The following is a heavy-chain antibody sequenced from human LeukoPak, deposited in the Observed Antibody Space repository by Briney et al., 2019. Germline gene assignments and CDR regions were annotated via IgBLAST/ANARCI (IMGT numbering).Heavy chain of an antibody. V-gene: IGHV3-30-3*01. J-gene: IGHJ4*02. CDR3: ARDWSIAAAGPLDY. CDR1: GFTFSSYA. Sequence: GGSLRLSFAASGFTFSSYAMHWVRQAPGKGLEWVAVISHDGSNKYYADSVKGRFTISRDNSKNTLYLQMNSLRAEDTAVYYCARDWSIAAAGPLDYWGQGTLVTVSS. D-gene: IGHD6-13*01. CDR2: ISHDGSNK.